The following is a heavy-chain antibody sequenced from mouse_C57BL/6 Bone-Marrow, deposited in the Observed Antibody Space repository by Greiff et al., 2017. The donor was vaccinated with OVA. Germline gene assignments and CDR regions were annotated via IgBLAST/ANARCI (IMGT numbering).Heavy chain of an antibody. V-gene: IGHV2-2*01. CDR2: IWSGGST. Sequence: VQVVESGPGLVQPSQSLSITCTVSGFSLTSYGVHWVRQSPGKGLEWLGVIWSGGSTDYNAAFISRLSISKDNSKSQVFFKMNSLQADDTAIYYCARNSIYYGSSPKYFDVWGTGTTVTVSS. J-gene: IGHJ1*03. D-gene: IGHD1-1*01. CDR3: ARNSIYYGSSPKYFDV. CDR1: GFSLTSYG.